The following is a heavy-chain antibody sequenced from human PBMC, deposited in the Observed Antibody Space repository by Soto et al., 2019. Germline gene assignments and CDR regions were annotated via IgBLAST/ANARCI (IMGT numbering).Heavy chain of an antibody. CDR3: ARGRYFDY. Sequence: PSETLSLTCTVSGGSISSYYWSWIRQPPGKGLEWIGYIYYSGSTNYNPSLKSRVTISVDTSKNQFSLRLSSVTAADTAVYHCARGRYFDYWGQGTLVTVSS. CDR1: GGSISSYY. J-gene: IGHJ4*02. CDR2: IYYSGST. V-gene: IGHV4-59*01.